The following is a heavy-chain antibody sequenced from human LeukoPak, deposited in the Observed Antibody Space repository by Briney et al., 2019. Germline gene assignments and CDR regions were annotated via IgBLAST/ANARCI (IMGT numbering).Heavy chain of an antibody. D-gene: IGHD3-9*01. CDR2: IYYSGST. CDR3: ARLHYDILTGYFLLGAFDI. J-gene: IGHJ3*02. CDR1: GGSISSYY. Sequence: SETLSLTCTVSGGSISSYYWSWIRQPPGKGLEWIGYIYYSGSTNYNPSLKSRVIISVDTSKNQFSLKLSSVTAADTAVYYCARLHYDILTGYFLLGAFDIWGQGTMVTVSS. V-gene: IGHV4-59*01.